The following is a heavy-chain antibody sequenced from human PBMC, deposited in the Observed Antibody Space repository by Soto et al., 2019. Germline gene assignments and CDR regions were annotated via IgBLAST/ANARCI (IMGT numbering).Heavy chain of an antibody. V-gene: IGHV1-18*01. Sequence: QVQLVQSGAEVKKPGASVKVSCKASGYTFTSYGISWVRQAPGQGLEWMGWISAYNGNTNYAQKLQGRVTMTTDTSTSTSYMELRSLRSDDTAVYYCARDYPTYYDILTGYFPPPYYYYGMDVWGQGTTVTVSS. J-gene: IGHJ6*02. D-gene: IGHD3-9*01. CDR3: ARDYPTYYDILTGYFPPPYYYYGMDV. CDR1: GYTFTSYG. CDR2: ISAYNGNT.